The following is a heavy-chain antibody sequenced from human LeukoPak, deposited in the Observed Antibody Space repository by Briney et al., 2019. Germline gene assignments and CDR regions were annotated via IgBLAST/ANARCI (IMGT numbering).Heavy chain of an antibody. CDR2: MNPNSGNT. V-gene: IGHV1-8*03. CDR1: GYTFTNYY. Sequence: GASVKVSCKASGYTFTNYYMHWVRQAPGQGLEWMGWMNPNSGNTGYAQKFQGRVTITRNTSISTAYMELRSLRSDDTAVYYCARIYDSSGYYKKEWRYYYYYMDVWGKGTTVTVSS. CDR3: ARIYDSSGYYKKEWRYYYYYMDV. D-gene: IGHD3-22*01. J-gene: IGHJ6*03.